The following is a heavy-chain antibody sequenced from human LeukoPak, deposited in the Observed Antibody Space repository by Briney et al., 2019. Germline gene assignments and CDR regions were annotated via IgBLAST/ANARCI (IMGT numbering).Heavy chain of an antibody. CDR2: INPNSGVT. Sequence: ASVKVSCKASGYTFTGYYMHWVRQAPGQGLEWMGWINPNSGVTNYAQKFQGRVTMTRDTSISTAYMELSRLRSDDTAVYYCARDLGDYYDSSGYYDRLGYWGQGTLVTVSS. J-gene: IGHJ4*02. V-gene: IGHV1-2*02. CDR1: GYTFTGYY. CDR3: ARDLGDYYDSSGYYDRLGY. D-gene: IGHD3-22*01.